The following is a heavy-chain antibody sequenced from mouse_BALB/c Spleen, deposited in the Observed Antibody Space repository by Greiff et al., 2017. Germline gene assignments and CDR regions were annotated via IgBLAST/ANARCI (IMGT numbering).Heavy chain of an antibody. CDR1: GFTFSSYT. Sequence: DVKLVESGGGLVQPGGSLKLSCAASGFTFSSYTMSWVRQTPEKRLEWVAYISNGGGSTYYPDTVKGRFTISRDNAKNTLYLQMSSLKSEDTAMYYCARHGYYGSSWYFDVWGAGTTVTVSS. CDR2: ISNGGGST. D-gene: IGHD1-1*01. CDR3: ARHGYYGSSWYFDV. V-gene: IGHV5-12-2*01. J-gene: IGHJ1*01.